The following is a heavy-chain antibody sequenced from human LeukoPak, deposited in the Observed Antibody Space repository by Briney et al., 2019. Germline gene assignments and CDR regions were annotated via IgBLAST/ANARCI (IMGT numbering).Heavy chain of an antibody. D-gene: IGHD4-17*01. Sequence: PSETLSLTCTVSGGSISSYYWSWIRQPPGKGLEWIGYIYYSGSTNYNPSLKSRVTISVDTSKNQFSLKLSSVTAADTAVYYCASHRTTVTPDFDYWGQGTLVTVSS. J-gene: IGHJ4*02. V-gene: IGHV4-59*08. CDR3: ASHRTTVTPDFDY. CDR2: IYYSGST. CDR1: GGSISSYY.